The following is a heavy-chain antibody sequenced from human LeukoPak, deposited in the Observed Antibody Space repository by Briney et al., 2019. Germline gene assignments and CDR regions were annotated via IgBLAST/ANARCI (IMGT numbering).Heavy chain of an antibody. V-gene: IGHV3-66*01. D-gene: IGHD2-15*01. CDR1: GFTVSANY. CDR2: IYSGGST. J-gene: IGHJ5*02. CDR3: ASLYCSRGSCAFDV. Sequence: GGSLRLSCAASGFTVSANYMSWVRQSPGRGLECVSIIYSGGSTDYANSVTGRFTISKDNPKNTVFLQMNSMRAEDTAMYYCASLYCSRGSCAFDVWGQGPLVTVSP.